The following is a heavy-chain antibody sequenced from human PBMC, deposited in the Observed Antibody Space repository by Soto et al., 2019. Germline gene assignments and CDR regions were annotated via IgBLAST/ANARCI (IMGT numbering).Heavy chain of an antibody. CDR3: ARREIQGPIDY. V-gene: IGHV4-28*01. Sequence: QVQLQESGPGLVKPSDTLSPTCAVSGYSISSSNWWGWTRQPPGKGLKWIGYIYYSGTTYYNPSLKSRVTMSVDTSKNQFSLKLTSVTAVDTAVYYCARREIQGPIDYWGQGTLVTVSS. D-gene: IGHD1-26*01. CDR1: GYSISSSNW. CDR2: IYYSGTT. J-gene: IGHJ4*02.